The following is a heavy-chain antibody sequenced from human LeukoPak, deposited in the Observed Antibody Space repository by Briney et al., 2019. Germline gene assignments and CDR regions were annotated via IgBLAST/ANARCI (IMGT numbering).Heavy chain of an antibody. J-gene: IGHJ4*02. CDR1: GFTFSNAW. CDR2: VKSTSDGGTT. Sequence: GGSLRLSCAASGFTFSNAWMSWVRQATGKGLEWVGRVKSTSDGGTTDYAAPVKGRFTISRDDSKHTLYLQMNSLETEDTAVYYCTTIAAAGHFDYWGQGTLVTVSS. V-gene: IGHV3-15*01. CDR3: TTIAAAGHFDY. D-gene: IGHD6-13*01.